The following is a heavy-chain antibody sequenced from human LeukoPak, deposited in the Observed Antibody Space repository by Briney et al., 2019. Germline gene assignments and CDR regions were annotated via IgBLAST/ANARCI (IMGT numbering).Heavy chain of an antibody. CDR3: ARDVGAGYYGSGSYYNVGDY. V-gene: IGHV3-30*02. CDR1: GFTFSSYG. CDR2: IRYDGSNK. J-gene: IGHJ4*02. Sequence: PGGSLRLSCAASGFTFSSYGMHWVRQAPGKGLEWVAFIRYDGSNKYYADSVKGRFTISRDNSKNTLYLQMNSLRAEDTAVYYCARDVGAGYYGSGSYYNVGDYWGQGTLVTVSS. D-gene: IGHD3-10*01.